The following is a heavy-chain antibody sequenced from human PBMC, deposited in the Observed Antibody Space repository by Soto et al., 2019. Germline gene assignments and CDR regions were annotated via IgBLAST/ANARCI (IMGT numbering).Heavy chain of an antibody. D-gene: IGHD6-6*01. J-gene: IGHJ5*02. V-gene: IGHV3-66*01. Sequence: GGSLRLSCAASGFTVSSSYMTWVRHVPGKGLEWVSVMYAGGTTYYANSVKGRFTFSRDNSKNMMYLQMNNLRAEDTAMYYCAREFRDVSNPRLASDPRGQGTLVTVS. CDR2: MYAGGTT. CDR1: GFTVSSSY. CDR3: AREFRDVSNPRLASDP.